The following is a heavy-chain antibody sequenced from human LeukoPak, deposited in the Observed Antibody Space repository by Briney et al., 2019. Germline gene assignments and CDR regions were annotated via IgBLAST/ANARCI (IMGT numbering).Heavy chain of an antibody. CDR2: ISAYNGNT. J-gene: IGHJ5*02. D-gene: IGHD2-2*01. V-gene: IGHV1-18*01. CDR1: GYTFTSYG. Sequence: ASVKVSCKASGYTFTSYGISWVRQAPGQGLEWMGWISAYNGNTNYAQKLQGRVTMTTDTSTSTAYMELRSLRSDDTAVYYCARVFGDIVVVPAAISHWFDPWGQGTLVTVSS. CDR3: ARVFGDIVVVPAAISHWFDP.